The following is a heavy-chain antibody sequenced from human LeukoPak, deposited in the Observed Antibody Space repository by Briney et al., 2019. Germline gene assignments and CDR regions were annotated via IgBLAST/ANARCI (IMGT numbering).Heavy chain of an antibody. CDR3: ARAPTVTTDYYYGMDV. Sequence: ASVKVSCKASGGTFSSYAISWVRQAPGQGLEWMGRIIPILGIANYAQKFQGRVTITADKSTSTAYMELSSLRSEDTAVYYCARAPTVTTDYYYGMDVWGQGTTVTVSS. J-gene: IGHJ6*02. CDR1: GGTFSSYA. CDR2: IIPILGIA. V-gene: IGHV1-69*04. D-gene: IGHD4-17*01.